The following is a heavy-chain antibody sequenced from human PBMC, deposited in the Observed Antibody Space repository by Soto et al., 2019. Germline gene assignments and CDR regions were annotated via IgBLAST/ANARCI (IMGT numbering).Heavy chain of an antibody. CDR3: ARGAYYDVLTGSYSYGMDV. CDR1: GFTFSSYG. Sequence: GGSLRLSCAASGFTFSSYGMHWVRQAPGKGLEWVAAILYDGSNKYYADSVKGRFTISRDNSKNTLYLQMNSLRAEDTAVYYCARGAYYDVLTGSYSYGMDVWGQGTTVTVSS. CDR2: ILYDGSNK. V-gene: IGHV3-30*03. D-gene: IGHD3-9*01. J-gene: IGHJ6*02.